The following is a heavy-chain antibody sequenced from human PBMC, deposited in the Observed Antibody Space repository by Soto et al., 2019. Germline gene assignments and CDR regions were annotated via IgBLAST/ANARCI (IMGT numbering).Heavy chain of an antibody. CDR2: MKGDGTMI. D-gene: IGHD3-10*01. Sequence: EVQLVESGGDLVQPGGSLRLSCVASGVSFGHFWMSWVRQAPGKGLEWVANMKGDGTMINHAASVRGRFTISRDNAKNSLYLYMTGLRAEDTALYYCARELSWSGRDYWGQGTLVTVSS. V-gene: IGHV3-7*01. CDR1: GVSFGHFW. CDR3: ARELSWSGRDY. J-gene: IGHJ4*02.